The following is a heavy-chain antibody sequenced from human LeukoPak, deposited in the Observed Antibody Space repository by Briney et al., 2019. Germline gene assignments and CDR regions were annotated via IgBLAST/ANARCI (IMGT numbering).Heavy chain of an antibody. CDR3: ARVGERRITMVRGVITPYYFDY. CDR1: GGSISSYY. CDR2: IYYSGST. D-gene: IGHD3-10*01. V-gene: IGHV4-59*01. J-gene: IGHJ4*02. Sequence: SETLSLTCTVSGGSISSYYWSWIRQPPGKGLEWIGYIYYSGSTNYNPSLKSRVTISVDTSKNQFSLKLSSVTAADTAVYYCARVGERRITMVRGVITPYYFDYWGQGTLVTVSS.